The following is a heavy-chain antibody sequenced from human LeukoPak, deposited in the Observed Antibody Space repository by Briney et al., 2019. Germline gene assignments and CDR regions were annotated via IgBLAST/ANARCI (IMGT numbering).Heavy chain of an antibody. Sequence: ASETLSLTCTVSGGSISSGSYYWSWIRQPPGKGLEWIGYIYYSGSTNYNPSLKSRVTISVDTSKNQFSLKLSSVTAADTAVYYCARHSSSSPQDAFDIWGQGTMVTVSS. V-gene: IGHV4-61*01. D-gene: IGHD6-13*01. CDR1: GGSISSGSYY. CDR3: ARHSSSSPQDAFDI. CDR2: IYYSGST. J-gene: IGHJ3*02.